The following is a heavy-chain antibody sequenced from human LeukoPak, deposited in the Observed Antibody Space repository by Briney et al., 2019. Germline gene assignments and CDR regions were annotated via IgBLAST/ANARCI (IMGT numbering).Heavy chain of an antibody. CDR2: INPNSGGT. Sequence: ASVKVSCKASGYTFTDYYMHWVRQAPGPGLEGMGWINPNSGGTNSAQKLQGRVTMTRDTSTSTVYMELSSLRSEDTAVYYCARLRVSSWYGGYYYYMDVWGKGTTVTISS. CDR1: GYTFTDYY. V-gene: IGHV1-2*02. D-gene: IGHD6-13*01. J-gene: IGHJ6*03. CDR3: ARLRVSSWYGGYYYYMDV.